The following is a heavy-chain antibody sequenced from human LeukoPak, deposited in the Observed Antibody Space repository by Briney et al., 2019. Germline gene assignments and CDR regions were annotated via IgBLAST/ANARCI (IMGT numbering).Heavy chain of an antibody. CDR1: GGTFSSYA. Sequence: SVKVSCKASGGTFSSYAISWVRQAPGQGLEWMGGIIPIFGTANYAQKFQGRVTITADESTSTAYMELSSLRSEDTAVYYCASEYCSGGSCYYFDYWGQGTLVTVSS. CDR2: IIPIFGTA. D-gene: IGHD2-15*01. V-gene: IGHV1-69*13. CDR3: ASEYCSGGSCYYFDY. J-gene: IGHJ4*02.